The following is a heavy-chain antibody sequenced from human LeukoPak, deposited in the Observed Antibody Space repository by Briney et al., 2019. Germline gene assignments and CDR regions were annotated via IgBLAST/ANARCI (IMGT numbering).Heavy chain of an antibody. J-gene: IGHJ4*02. V-gene: IGHV1-69*13. Sequence: ASVKVSCKASGGTFSSYAISWVRQAPGQGLEWMGGIIPIFGTANYAQKFQGRVTITADESTSTAYMELSSLRSEDTAVYYCASAISESYYGTFDYWGQGTLVTVSS. CDR3: ASAISESYYGTFDY. CDR1: GGTFSSYA. D-gene: IGHD3-10*01. CDR2: IIPIFGTA.